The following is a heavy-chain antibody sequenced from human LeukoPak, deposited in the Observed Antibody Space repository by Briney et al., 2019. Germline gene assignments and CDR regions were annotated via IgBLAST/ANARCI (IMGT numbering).Heavy chain of an antibody. D-gene: IGHD3-22*01. CDR2: IYYSGST. V-gene: IGHV4-31*03. Sequence: PSQTLSLTCTVSGGSISSGGYYWSWIHQHPGKGLEWIGYIYYSGSTSYNPSLKSRVTISVDTSKNQFSLKLSSVTAADTAVYYCASVLDYDSSGYKFDYWGQGTLVTVSS. CDR3: ASVLDYDSSGYKFDY. CDR1: GGSISSGGYY. J-gene: IGHJ4*02.